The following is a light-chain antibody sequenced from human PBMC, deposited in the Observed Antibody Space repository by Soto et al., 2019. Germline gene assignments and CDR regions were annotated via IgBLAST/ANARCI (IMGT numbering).Light chain of an antibody. V-gene: IGKV3-20*01. CDR3: QQYGSSPIT. Sequence: DSVLTQSPGTLSLSPGERATLSCRASQSVSSNYLAWYQQRPGQAPRLLIYGASSRATGIPDRFSGSGSGTDFTLTISRLGPEDFALYYCQQYGSSPITFGQGTRLEIK. CDR2: GAS. J-gene: IGKJ5*01. CDR1: QSVSSNY.